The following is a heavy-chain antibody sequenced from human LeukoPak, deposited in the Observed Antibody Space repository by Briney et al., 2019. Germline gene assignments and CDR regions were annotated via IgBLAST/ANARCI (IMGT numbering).Heavy chain of an antibody. D-gene: IGHD3-22*01. CDR3: ARLAYYHDSSGYCDY. V-gene: IGHV5-51*01. CDR1: GYSFTTYW. Sequence: RGESLKISCTGSGYSFTTYWIAWARQMPGKGLEWMGIIYPGDSDTRYSPSFQGQVTISADKSISTAYLQWSSLKASDTAMYYCARLAYYHDSSGYCDYWGQGTLVTVSS. J-gene: IGHJ4*02. CDR2: IYPGDSDT.